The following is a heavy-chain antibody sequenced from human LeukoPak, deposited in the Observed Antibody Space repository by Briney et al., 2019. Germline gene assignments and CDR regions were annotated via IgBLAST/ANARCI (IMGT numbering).Heavy chain of an antibody. V-gene: IGHV1-69*13. D-gene: IGHD3-22*01. CDR2: IIPIFGTA. CDR3: ARTYYYDSSGYTPNYYFDY. J-gene: IGHJ4*02. Sequence: GAPVKVSCKASGGTFSSYAISWVRQAPGQGLEWMGGIIPIFGTANYAQKFQGRVTITADESTSTAYMELSSLRSEDTAVYYCARTYYYDSSGYTPNYYFDYWGQGTLVTVSS. CDR1: GGTFSSYA.